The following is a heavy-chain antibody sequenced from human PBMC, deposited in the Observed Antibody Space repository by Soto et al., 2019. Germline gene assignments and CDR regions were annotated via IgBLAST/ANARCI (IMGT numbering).Heavy chain of an antibody. CDR2: IHYSGST. Sequence: QLQLQESGPGLVRPSETLSLSCTVSGGSISSNSYYWGWIRQPPGKGLEWIGCIHYSGSTYYNPSLRSRVTSSVDTSKNQFSLKVSSVTAADTAVYYRARRLFSSTWPSYFDYWGQGTLVTVSS. CDR1: GGSISSNSYY. V-gene: IGHV4-39*01. D-gene: IGHD6-13*01. J-gene: IGHJ4*02. CDR3: ARRLFSSTWPSYFDY.